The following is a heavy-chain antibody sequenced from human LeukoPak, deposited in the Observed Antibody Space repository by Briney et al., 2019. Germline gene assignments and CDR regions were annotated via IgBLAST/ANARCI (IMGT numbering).Heavy chain of an antibody. CDR3: ARTGVGGGYRFDY. CDR1: GFSFSNYA. J-gene: IGHJ4*02. CDR2: ISGSGGST. Sequence: PGGSLRLSCVASGFSFSNYAMTRVRQAPGKGLEWVSGISGSGGSTYYADSVRGRFTISRDNFKNTLDVQMSSLGVEDTAIYYCARTGVGGGYRFDYWGQGTLVTVSS. V-gene: IGHV3-23*01. D-gene: IGHD1-26*01.